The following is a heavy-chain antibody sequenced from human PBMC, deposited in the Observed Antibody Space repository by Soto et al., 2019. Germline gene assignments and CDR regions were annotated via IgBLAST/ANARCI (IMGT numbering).Heavy chain of an antibody. D-gene: IGHD2-2*01. V-gene: IGHV4-59*01. Sequence: QVQLQESGPGLVKPSETLSLTCSVSGGSMSSYFWCWIRQPPGKGLEWIGCIYYSGSTYHNPSLKSRVTISVDTSKNQFFLELSSVTAADTAVYYCARGLSPYYWYGLGVWGQGTTVTVSS. J-gene: IGHJ6*02. CDR2: IYYSGST. CDR3: ARGLSPYYWYGLGV. CDR1: GGSMSSYF.